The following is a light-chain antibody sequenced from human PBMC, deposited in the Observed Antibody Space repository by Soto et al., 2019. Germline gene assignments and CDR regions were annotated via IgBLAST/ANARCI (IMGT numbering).Light chain of an antibody. Sequence: QSVLTQPPSASGTPGQRVTISCSGSSSNIGSNYVYWYQQLPGTAPKLLIYHSNQRPSGVPDRFSGSKSGTSASLAISGPQSDDETHYYCATWDGRLNGVVFGGGTQLNVL. V-gene: IGLV1-44*01. CDR1: SSNIGSNY. J-gene: IGLJ2*01. CDR3: ATWDGRLNGVV. CDR2: HSN.